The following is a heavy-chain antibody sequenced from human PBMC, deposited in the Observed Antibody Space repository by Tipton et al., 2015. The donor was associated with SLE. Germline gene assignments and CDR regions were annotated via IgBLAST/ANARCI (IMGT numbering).Heavy chain of an antibody. Sequence: TLSLTCAVYGGTFSGYYWSWIRQPPGKGLEWIGEINHSGSTNYNPSLKSRVTISVDTSKNQFSLKLSSVTAADTAVYYCARGKYWGQGTLVTVSS. CDR1: GGTFSGYY. J-gene: IGHJ4*02. CDR2: INHSGST. CDR3: ARGKY. V-gene: IGHV4-34*01.